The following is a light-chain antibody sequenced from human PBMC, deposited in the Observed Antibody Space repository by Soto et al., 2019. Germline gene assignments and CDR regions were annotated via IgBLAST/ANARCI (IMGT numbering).Light chain of an antibody. CDR1: SSDVGGYNY. Sequence: QSALTQPASVSGSPGQSITISCTGTSSDVGGYNYVSWYQQHPGKAPKLMIYDVSNRPSGVSNRFSGSKSGNTASLTISGLQADDEADYYRSSYTSSSTLVVFGGGTKLTVL. V-gene: IGLV2-14*01. CDR2: DVS. J-gene: IGLJ2*01. CDR3: SSYTSSSTLVV.